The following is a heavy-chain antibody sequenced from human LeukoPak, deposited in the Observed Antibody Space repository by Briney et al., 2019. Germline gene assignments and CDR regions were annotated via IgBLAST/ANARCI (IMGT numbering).Heavy chain of an antibody. J-gene: IGHJ4*02. CDR1: GFTFSSYA. D-gene: IGHD5-18*01. CDR2: ISGSGGST. Sequence: GGSLRLSCAASGFTFSSYAMSRVRQAPGKGLEWVSAISGSGGSTYYADSVKGRFTISRDNSKNTLYLQMNSLRAEDTAVYYCAKGGIQLWYYFDYWGQGTLVTVSS. V-gene: IGHV3-23*01. CDR3: AKGGIQLWYYFDY.